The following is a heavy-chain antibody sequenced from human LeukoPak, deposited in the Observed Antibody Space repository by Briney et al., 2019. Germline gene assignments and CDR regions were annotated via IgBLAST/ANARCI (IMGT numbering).Heavy chain of an antibody. D-gene: IGHD2/OR15-2a*01. Sequence: SETLSLTCAVSGYSISSGYYWGWIRQPPGKGLEWIGSIYHSGSTYYNPSLKSRVTISLDTSKNQVSLKLNSVTAADTAVYYCVKQAYYFVDYWGQGTLVAISS. CDR2: IYHSGST. CDR1: GYSISSGYY. V-gene: IGHV4-38-2*01. CDR3: VKQAYYFVDY. J-gene: IGHJ4*02.